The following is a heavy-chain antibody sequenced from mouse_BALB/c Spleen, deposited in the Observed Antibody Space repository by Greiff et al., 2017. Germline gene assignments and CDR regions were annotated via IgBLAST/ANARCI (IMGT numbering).Heavy chain of an antibody. D-gene: IGHD4-1*01. CDR1: GFTFSSYT. J-gene: IGHJ4*01. CDR2: ISSGGSYT. V-gene: IGHV5-6-4*01. CDR3: TREGNWDYAMDY. Sequence: EVKLVESGGGLVKPGGSLKLSCAASGFTFSSYTMSWVRQTPEKRLEWVATISSGGSYTYYPDSVKGRFTISRDNAKNTLYLQMSSLKSEDTAMYYCTREGNWDYAMDYWGQGASVTVSS.